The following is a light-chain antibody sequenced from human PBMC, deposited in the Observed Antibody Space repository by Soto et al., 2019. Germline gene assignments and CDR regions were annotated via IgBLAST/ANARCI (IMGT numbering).Light chain of an antibody. Sequence: QSALTQPPSASGSPGQSVTISCTGTSNDVGGYNFVSWYQQHPGKAPKVMIYEVSKRPSGVPDRFSGSKSGNTASLTVSGLQAEDEADYYCSAYAGSNEEVFGSGTKLTVL. CDR2: EVS. CDR1: SNDVGGYNF. J-gene: IGLJ1*01. CDR3: SAYAGSNEEV. V-gene: IGLV2-8*01.